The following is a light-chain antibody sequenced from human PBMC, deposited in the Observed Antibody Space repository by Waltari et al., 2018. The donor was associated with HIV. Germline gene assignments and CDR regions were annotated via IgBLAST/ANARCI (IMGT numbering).Light chain of an antibody. J-gene: IGLJ3*02. Sequence: QSALTQPHSVSGSPGQSVTLSCTGTSSDVGDYNYVSWYQRHPGKAPKLMIYDVTKPPTGGPDRFYGCKSGNADSLSISGLQAEDEAEYYCCSYAGTWLFGGVTQLTVL. CDR1: SSDVGDYNY. V-gene: IGLV2-11*01. CDR2: DVT. CDR3: CSYAGTWL.